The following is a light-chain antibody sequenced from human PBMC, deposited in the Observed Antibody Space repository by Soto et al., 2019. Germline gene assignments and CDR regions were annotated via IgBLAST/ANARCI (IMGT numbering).Light chain of an antibody. CDR3: CSYAGRLHSYYV. CDR1: SSDVGGYNY. Sequence: QSALTQPRSVSGSPGQSVTISCTGTSSDVGGYNYVSWYQQHPGKAPKLMIYDVSKRPSGVPDRFSGSKSGNTASLTISGLPAEDEADYYCCSYAGRLHSYYVFGTGTKLTVL. CDR2: DVS. V-gene: IGLV2-11*01. J-gene: IGLJ1*01.